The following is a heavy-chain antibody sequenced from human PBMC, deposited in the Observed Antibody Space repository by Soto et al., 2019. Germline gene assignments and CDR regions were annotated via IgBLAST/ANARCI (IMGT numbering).Heavy chain of an antibody. Sequence: GGSLRLSCAASGFTFSSYAMSWVRQAPGKGLEWVSAISGSGGSTYYADSVKGRFTISRDNSKNTLYLQMNSLRAEDTAVYYCAKPHKLPFQMATIIDWFDPWGQGTLVTVSS. J-gene: IGHJ5*02. D-gene: IGHD5-12*01. V-gene: IGHV3-23*01. CDR2: ISGSGGST. CDR3: AKPHKLPFQMATIIDWFDP. CDR1: GFTFSSYA.